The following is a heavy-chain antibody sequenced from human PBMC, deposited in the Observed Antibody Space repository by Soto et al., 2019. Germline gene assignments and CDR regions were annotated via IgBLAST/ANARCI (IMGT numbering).Heavy chain of an antibody. CDR3: ARGRYGDY. D-gene: IGHD1-1*01. CDR1: GYTFTTYG. CDR2: ISDHSGNT. Sequence: QVHLVQSGAEVKKPGASVKVSCKGSGYTFTTYGITWVRQAPGQGLEWMGWISDHSGNTNYDRKLQGRVTVTRDTSTSTAYMELRSLRSDDTAVYYCARGRYGDYWGQGALVTVSS. V-gene: IGHV1-18*01. J-gene: IGHJ4*02.